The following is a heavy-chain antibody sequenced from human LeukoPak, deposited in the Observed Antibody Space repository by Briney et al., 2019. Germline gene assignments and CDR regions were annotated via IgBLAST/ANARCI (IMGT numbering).Heavy chain of an antibody. Sequence: PGGSLRLSCAASGFTFSSYTMNWVRQAPGKGLEWVSSITSSGSYIYYADSVMGRFTISRDTSKNTVYLQMNSLRAEDTAVYYCARGPYSGYEGVRRENDYWGQGTLVTVSS. D-gene: IGHD5-12*01. V-gene: IGHV3-21*06. CDR2: ITSSGSYI. J-gene: IGHJ4*02. CDR3: ARGPYSGYEGVRRENDY. CDR1: GFTFSSYT.